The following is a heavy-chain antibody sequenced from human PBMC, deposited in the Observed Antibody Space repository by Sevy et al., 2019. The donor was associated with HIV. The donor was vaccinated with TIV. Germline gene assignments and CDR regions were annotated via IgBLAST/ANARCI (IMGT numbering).Heavy chain of an antibody. CDR2: IYYSGST. CDR3: ARYPVDYGGNSVFDY. Sequence: SETLSLTCIVSGGSISSGGYYWSWIRQHPGKGLEWIGYIYYSGSTYYNPSLKSRVTISVDTSKNQFSLKLSSVTAADTAVYYCARYPVDYGGNSVFDYWGQGTLVTVSS. D-gene: IGHD4-17*01. CDR1: GGSISSGGYY. J-gene: IGHJ4*02. V-gene: IGHV4-31*03.